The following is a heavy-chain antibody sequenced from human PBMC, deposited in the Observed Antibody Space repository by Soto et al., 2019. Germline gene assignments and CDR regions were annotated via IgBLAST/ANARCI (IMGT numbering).Heavy chain of an antibody. CDR1: GYTFTGYY. J-gene: IGHJ6*02. CDR3: AREDGRPSLLTQLWTHWPYYYYGMDV. D-gene: IGHD5-18*01. V-gene: IGHV1-2*04. CDR2: INPNSGGT. Sequence: GASVKVSCKASGYTFTGYYMHWVRQSPGQGLEWMGWINPNSGGTNYAQKFQGWVTMTRDTSISTVYMELSRLRSDDTAVYYCAREDGRPSLLTQLWTHWPYYYYGMDVWGQGTTVTVSS.